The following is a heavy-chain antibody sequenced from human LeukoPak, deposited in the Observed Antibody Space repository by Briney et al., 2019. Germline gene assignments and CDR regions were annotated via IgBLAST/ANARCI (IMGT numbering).Heavy chain of an antibody. Sequence: ASVTVSCTASGYTFTIYVINWVRQAPGQGLEWMGWISGYNGNTHYAQKLQGRVTMTTDTSTSTAYMELRSLRSDDTRVYYCARSGHVDTAMDYRGQGTLVTVSA. J-gene: IGHJ4*02. CDR3: ARSGHVDTAMDY. CDR1: GYTFTIYV. D-gene: IGHD5-18*01. CDR2: ISGYNGNT. V-gene: IGHV1-18*01.